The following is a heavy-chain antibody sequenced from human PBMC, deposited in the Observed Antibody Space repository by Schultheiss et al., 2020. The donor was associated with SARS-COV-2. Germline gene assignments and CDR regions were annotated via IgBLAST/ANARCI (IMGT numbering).Heavy chain of an antibody. CDR3: ARSPIIRYFDWLSGYYGMDV. V-gene: IGHV4-61*08. CDR1: GGSISSGGYY. J-gene: IGHJ6*02. D-gene: IGHD3-9*01. Sequence: SETLSLTCTVSGGSISSGGYYWSWIRQHPGKGLEWIGYIYYSGSTNYNPSLKSRVTISVDTSKNQFSLKLSSVTAADTAVYYCARSPIIRYFDWLSGYYGMDVWGQGTTVTVSS. CDR2: IYYSGST.